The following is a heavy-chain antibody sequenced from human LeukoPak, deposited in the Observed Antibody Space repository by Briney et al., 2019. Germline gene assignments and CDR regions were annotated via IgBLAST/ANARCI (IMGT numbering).Heavy chain of an antibody. CDR1: GFTVSSNY. D-gene: IGHD5-12*01. CDR2: IYSGGST. Sequence: GGSLRLSCAASGFTVSSNYMSWVRQAPGKGLEWVSVIYSGGSTYYADSVKGRFTISRDNSKNTLYLQMNSLRAEDTAVYYCARAGLPYAFDIWGQGTMVTVSS. V-gene: IGHV3-53*01. CDR3: ARAGLPYAFDI. J-gene: IGHJ3*02.